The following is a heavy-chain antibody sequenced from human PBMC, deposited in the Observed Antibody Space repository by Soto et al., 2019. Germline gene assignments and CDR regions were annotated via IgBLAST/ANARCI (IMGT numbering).Heavy chain of an antibody. CDR1: GGSISSGGYY. D-gene: IGHD4-17*01. CDR3: ARDVRGDYGDYTYYYYYYMDV. CDR2: IYYSGST. Sequence: SSETLSLTCTVSGGSISSGGYYWSWLRQHPGKGLEWIGYIYYSGSTYYNPSLKSRVTISVDTSKNQFSLKLSSVTAADTAVYYCARDVRGDYGDYTYYYYYYMDVWGKGNPGHRLL. V-gene: IGHV4-31*03. J-gene: IGHJ6*03.